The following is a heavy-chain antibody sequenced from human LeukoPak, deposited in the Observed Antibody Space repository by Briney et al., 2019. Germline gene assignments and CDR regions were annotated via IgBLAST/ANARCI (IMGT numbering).Heavy chain of an antibody. V-gene: IGHV3-13*01. CDR2: VGISGDT. CDR1: GFTFSSYA. CDR3: VRGGIQVSGIDEIDY. D-gene: IGHD6-19*01. J-gene: IGHJ4*02. Sequence: GGSLRLSCAASGFTFSSYAMHWVRQAPGKGLEWVSAVGISGDTYYAGSVKGRFTISRENAKNSLYLQMNSLTAGDTAVYYCVRGGIQVSGIDEIDYWGQGTLVTVSS.